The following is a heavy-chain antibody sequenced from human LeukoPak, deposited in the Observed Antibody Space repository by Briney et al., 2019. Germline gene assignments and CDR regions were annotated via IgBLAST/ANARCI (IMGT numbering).Heavy chain of an antibody. V-gene: IGHV3-15*01. CDR3: TTDYGSGSYRYFNY. CDR2: IKSKTDGGTT. J-gene: IGHJ4*02. Sequence: GGSLRLSCAASGFTFNDAWMSWVRQTPGKGVEWVGRIKSKTDGGTTDYVAPVKGRFTISRDDSKNTLYLQMNGLKSEDTAVYYCTTDYGSGSYRYFNYWGQGTLVTVSS. CDR1: GFTFNDAW. D-gene: IGHD3-10*01.